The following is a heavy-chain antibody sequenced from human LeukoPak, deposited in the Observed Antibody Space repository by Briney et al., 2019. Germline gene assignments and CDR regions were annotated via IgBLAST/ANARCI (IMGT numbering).Heavy chain of an antibody. D-gene: IGHD3-22*01. V-gene: IGHV4-4*08. J-gene: IGHJ3*02. Sequence: SETLSLTCTVSGGSTSSNSWSWMRQPPGKGLEWIGTYYISGSTNYNPSLKSRATISVDTSKNQFSLKLSSVTAADTAVYYCVGAKQWLSFDIWGQGTMVSVSS. CDR1: GGSTSSNS. CDR3: VGAKQWLSFDI. CDR2: YYISGST.